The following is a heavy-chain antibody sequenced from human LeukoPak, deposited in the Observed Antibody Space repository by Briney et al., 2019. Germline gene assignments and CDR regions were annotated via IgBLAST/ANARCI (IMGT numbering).Heavy chain of an antibody. V-gene: IGHV1-18*01. Sequence: ASVKVSCKASGYTFTSYSISWVRQAPGQGLEWMGWISAYNGNTNYAQKLQGRVTMTTDTSTSTAYMELRSLRSDDTAVYYCAREPNYYDSSGYDQWDHWGQGTLVTVSS. CDR2: ISAYNGNT. D-gene: IGHD3-22*01. CDR3: AREPNYYDSSGYDQWDH. CDR1: GYTFTSYS. J-gene: IGHJ4*02.